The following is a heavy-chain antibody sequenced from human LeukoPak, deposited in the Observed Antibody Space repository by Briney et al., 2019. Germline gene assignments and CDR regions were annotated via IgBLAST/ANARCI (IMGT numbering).Heavy chain of an antibody. CDR2: IYYSGST. D-gene: IGHD2-15*01. V-gene: IGHV4-31*03. J-gene: IGHJ4*02. CDR3: ARGDIVVVVAATGSIYFDY. CDR1: GGSISSGGYY. Sequence: PSQTLSLTCTVSGGSISSGGYYWGWIRQHPGKGLEWIGYIYYSGSTYYNPSLKSRVTISVDTSKNQFSLKLSSVTAADTAVYYCARGDIVVVVAATGSIYFDYWGQGTLVTVSS.